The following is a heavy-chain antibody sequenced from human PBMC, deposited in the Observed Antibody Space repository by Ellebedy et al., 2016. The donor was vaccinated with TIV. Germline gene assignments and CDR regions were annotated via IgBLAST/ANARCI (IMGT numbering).Heavy chain of an antibody. CDR3: ARDYGLDV. Sequence: GESLKISCVASGFTFSTYSMNWVRQAPGKGLEWVSFIRSSGAPISYADSVKGRFTISRDNAKNSLYLQMNSLRANDTAVYYCARDYGLDVWGQGTTVTVSS. CDR2: IRSSGAPI. CDR1: GFTFSTYS. J-gene: IGHJ6*02. V-gene: IGHV3-21*01.